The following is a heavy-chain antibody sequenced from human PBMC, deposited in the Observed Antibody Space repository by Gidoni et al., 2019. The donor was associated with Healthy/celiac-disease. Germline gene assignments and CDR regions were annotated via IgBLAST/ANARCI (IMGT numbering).Heavy chain of an antibody. Sequence: ASVKDSCKASGYTFTSYGISWVRQAPGQGLEWMGWISAYNGNTNYAQKLQGRVTMTTDTSTSKADMELRSLRSDDTAVYYCARDGSMEESRLIDYWGQGTLVTVSS. J-gene: IGHJ4*02. D-gene: IGHD3-10*01. CDR3: ARDGSMEESRLIDY. CDR1: GYTFTSYG. CDR2: ISAYNGNT. V-gene: IGHV1-18*01.